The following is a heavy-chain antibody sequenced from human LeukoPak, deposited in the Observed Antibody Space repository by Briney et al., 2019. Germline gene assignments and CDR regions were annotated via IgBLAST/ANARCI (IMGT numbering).Heavy chain of an antibody. CDR3: ARGRYDFWSGYSTYFDY. CDR1: GGSISSSSYY. CDR2: IYYSGST. D-gene: IGHD3-3*01. J-gene: IGHJ4*02. V-gene: IGHV4-39*07. Sequence: PSETLSLTCTVFGGSISSSSYYWGWIRQPPGKGLEWIGSIYYSGSTNYNPSLKSRVTISVDTSKNQFSLKLSSVTAADTAVYYCARGRYDFWSGYSTYFDYWGQGTLVTVSS.